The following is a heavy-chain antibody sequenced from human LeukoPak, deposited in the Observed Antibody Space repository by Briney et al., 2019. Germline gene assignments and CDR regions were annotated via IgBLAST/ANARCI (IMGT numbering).Heavy chain of an antibody. V-gene: IGHV3-21*01. CDR2: ISSSSSYI. D-gene: IGHD3-10*01. CDR1: GFTFSSYS. Sequence: GGSLRLSCAASGFTFSSYSMNWVRQAPGKGLEWVSSISSSSSYIYYADSVKGRFTISRDNAKNSLYLQLNSLRAEDTAVYYCAPGSGSYYGSDFDYLGQGTLVTVSS. J-gene: IGHJ4*02. CDR3: APGSGSYYGSDFDY.